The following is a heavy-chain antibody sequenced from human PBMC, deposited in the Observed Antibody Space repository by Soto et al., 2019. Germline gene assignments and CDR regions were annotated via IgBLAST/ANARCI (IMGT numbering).Heavy chain of an antibody. D-gene: IGHD2-2*01. CDR3: ASPSSVYCSDTSCYVGPFLY. V-gene: IGHV4-38-2*01. Sequence: KPSETLSLTCAVSITNIYYFGWIRQPPCQGLEWIGSIYHSGSTYYNPSLKSRVTISVATSRNQFSLQLRSVTAADTAASLCASPSSVYCSDTSCYVGPFLYWGQGIMVTVFS. J-gene: IGHJ4*02. CDR2: IYHSGST. CDR1: ITNIYY.